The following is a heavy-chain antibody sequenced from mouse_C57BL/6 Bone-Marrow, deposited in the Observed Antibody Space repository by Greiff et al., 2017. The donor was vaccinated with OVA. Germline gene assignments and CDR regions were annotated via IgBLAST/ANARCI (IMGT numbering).Heavy chain of an antibody. J-gene: IGHJ1*03. V-gene: IGHV1-14*01. CDR1: GYTFTSYV. D-gene: IGHD1-1*01. CDR3: AISGYYGSSFCYFDV. Sequence: VQLKQSGPELVKPGASVKMSCKASGYTFTSYVMHWVKQKPGQGLEWIGYIYPYNDGTKYNEKFKGKATLTLDKSSSTAYMELSSLTSEDSAVYYCAISGYYGSSFCYFDVQGTSTTVTVS. CDR2: IYPYNDGT.